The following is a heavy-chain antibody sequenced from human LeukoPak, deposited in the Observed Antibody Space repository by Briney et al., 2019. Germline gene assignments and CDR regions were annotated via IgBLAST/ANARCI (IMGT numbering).Heavy chain of an antibody. CDR2: ISSSSSYI. D-gene: IGHD4-23*01. Sequence: GGSLRLSCAASGFTFSSYSMNWGCHPPGTGLEWVSSISSSSSYIYYADSVKGRFTIFRDNAKNSLYLQMNSLRAEDTAVYYCARDGGGNSFDYWGQGTLVTVSS. J-gene: IGHJ4*02. CDR3: ARDGGGNSFDY. CDR1: GFTFSSYS. V-gene: IGHV3-21*01.